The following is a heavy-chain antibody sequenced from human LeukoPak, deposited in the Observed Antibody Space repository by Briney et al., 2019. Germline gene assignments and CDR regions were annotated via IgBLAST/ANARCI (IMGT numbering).Heavy chain of an antibody. J-gene: IGHJ6*03. CDR2: IKQDGSEE. V-gene: IGHV3-7*01. CDR1: GFIFKSYW. D-gene: IGHD4-17*01. CDR3: ARGQDYGDHHYYYYYYMDV. Sequence: GGSLRLSCAASGFIFKSYWMSWVRQAPGKGLEWVANIKQDGSEENYVDSVRGRFTISRDNAKKSLYLQMNSLRAEDTAVYYCARGQDYGDHHYYYYYYMDVWGKGTTVTISS.